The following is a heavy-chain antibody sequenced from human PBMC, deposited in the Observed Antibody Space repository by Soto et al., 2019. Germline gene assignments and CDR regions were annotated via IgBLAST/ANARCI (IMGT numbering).Heavy chain of an antibody. D-gene: IGHD6-13*01. CDR2: INPSGGST. V-gene: IGHV1-46*01. Sequence: QVQLVQSGAEVKKPGASVKVSCKASGYTFTSYYMHWVRQAPGQGLEWMGIINPSGGSTSYGQKFQGRVTMTRDTSTSTVYMELSSLRSEDTAVYYCARSSSSWYLGDYYYGMDVWGQGTTVTVSS. CDR1: GYTFTSYY. J-gene: IGHJ6*02. CDR3: ARSSSSWYLGDYYYGMDV.